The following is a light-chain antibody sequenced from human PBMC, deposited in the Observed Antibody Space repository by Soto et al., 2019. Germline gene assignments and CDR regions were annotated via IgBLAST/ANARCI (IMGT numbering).Light chain of an antibody. V-gene: IGKV1-39*01. Sequence: DIQMTQSPSSLSASVGDRVTITCRASQSNSSYLNWYQQKPGKAPKLLIYAASSLQSGVPSRFSGSGSGSDFTLTISSLQPEDFATYYCQQSSSTPPTFGQGTKLEIK. CDR1: QSNSSY. J-gene: IGKJ2*01. CDR2: AAS. CDR3: QQSSSTPPT.